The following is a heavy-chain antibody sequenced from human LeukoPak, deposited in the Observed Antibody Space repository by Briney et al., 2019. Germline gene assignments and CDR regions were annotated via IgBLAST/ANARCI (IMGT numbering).Heavy chain of an antibody. V-gene: IGHV3-66*01. J-gene: IGHJ4*02. CDR1: GFTVSSNY. D-gene: IGHD4-17*01. CDR3: ARRVTTVTTPEDFDY. Sequence: GSLRLSCAASGFTVSSNYMSGVRQAPGKGLEWVSVIYSGGSTYYADSVKGRFTISRDNSKNTLYLQMNSLRAEDTAVYYCARRVTTVTTPEDFDYWGQGTLVTVSS. CDR2: IYSGGST.